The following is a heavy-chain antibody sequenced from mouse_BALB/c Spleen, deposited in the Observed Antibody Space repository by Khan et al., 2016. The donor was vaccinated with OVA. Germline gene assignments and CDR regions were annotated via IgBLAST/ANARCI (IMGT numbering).Heavy chain of an antibody. CDR2: IWAGGST. CDR1: GFSLTSYG. CDR3: AGDTTATPY. V-gene: IGHV2-9*02. D-gene: IGHD1-2*01. Sequence: QVQLKQSGPGLVAPSQSLSITCTVSGFSLTSYGVHWVRQPPGKGLEWLGIIWAGGSTNYNSALMSRLSISKDNSKSQVFLKMNSLQTDATAMYYCAGDTTATPYWGQGTLVTVSA. J-gene: IGHJ3*01.